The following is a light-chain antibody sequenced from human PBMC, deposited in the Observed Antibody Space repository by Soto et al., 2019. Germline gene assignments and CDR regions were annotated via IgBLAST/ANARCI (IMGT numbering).Light chain of an antibody. Sequence: QSALTQPASVSGSPGQSITISCTGTSSDVGGYNYVSWYQQHPGKAPKLMIYDVSNRPSGVSNRFSGSKSGNTASLTISGLQAEDEADYYCSSYTSSSTSKVFGGGT. V-gene: IGLV2-14*01. CDR2: DVS. CDR1: SSDVGGYNY. J-gene: IGLJ2*01. CDR3: SSYTSSSTSKV.